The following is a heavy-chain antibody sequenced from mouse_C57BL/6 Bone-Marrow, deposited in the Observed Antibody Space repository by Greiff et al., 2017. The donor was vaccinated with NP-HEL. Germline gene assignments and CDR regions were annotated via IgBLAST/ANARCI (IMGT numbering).Heavy chain of an antibody. D-gene: IGHD2-5*01. V-gene: IGHV5-15*01. CDR2: ISNLAYSI. Sequence: EVQRVESGGGLVQPGGSLKLSCAASGFTFSDYGMAWVRQAPRKGPEWVAFISNLAYSIYYADTVTGRFTISRENAKNTLYLEMSSMRSEDTAMYYCARRVYYSNYVGWYFDVWGTGTTVTVSS. CDR1: GFTFSDYG. J-gene: IGHJ1*03. CDR3: ARRVYYSNYVGWYFDV.